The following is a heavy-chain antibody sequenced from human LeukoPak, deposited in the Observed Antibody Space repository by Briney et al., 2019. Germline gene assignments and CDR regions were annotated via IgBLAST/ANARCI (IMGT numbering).Heavy chain of an antibody. V-gene: IGHV3-23*01. J-gene: IGHJ4*02. Sequence: HSGGSLRLSCAASGFTFSSYAMNWVRQAPGKGLEWVSAISGSGGRTYYADSVKGRFTISRDNSKNTLYLQMNSLRAADTAVYYCAKPARTDYADYWGQGTLVTVSS. D-gene: IGHD1-14*01. CDR3: AKPARTDYADY. CDR1: GFTFSSYA. CDR2: ISGSGGRT.